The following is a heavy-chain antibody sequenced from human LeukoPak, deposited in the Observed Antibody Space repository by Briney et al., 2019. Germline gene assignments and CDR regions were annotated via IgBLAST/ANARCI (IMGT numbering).Heavy chain of an antibody. V-gene: IGHV3-30*18. D-gene: IGHD3-10*01. CDR2: ISYDGSNK. CDR3: AKDWSIMVRGVISY. J-gene: IGHJ4*02. Sequence: PGGSLRLSCAASGFTFSSYGMHWVRQAPGKGLEWVAVISYDGSNKYYADSVKGRFTISRDNSKNTLYLQMNSLRAEDTAVYYCAKDWSIMVRGVISYWGQGTLVTVSS. CDR1: GFTFSSYG.